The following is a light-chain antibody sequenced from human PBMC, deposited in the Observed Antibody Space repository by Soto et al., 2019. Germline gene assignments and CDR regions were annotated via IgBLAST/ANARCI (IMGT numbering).Light chain of an antibody. J-gene: IGKJ5*01. Sequence: EIVMVQCRGALAVSLVERASMSCKSNKSVFSNSKNRNHLSWYQQKPGQPPKLLIYWATTRESGVPDRFSGSGSGPDFTPTLRSLQAEDVAVYDSQKYYRPPIAFGPGTRLEIK. V-gene: IGKV4-1*01. CDR1: KSVFSNSKNRNH. CDR2: WAT. CDR3: QKYYRPPIA.